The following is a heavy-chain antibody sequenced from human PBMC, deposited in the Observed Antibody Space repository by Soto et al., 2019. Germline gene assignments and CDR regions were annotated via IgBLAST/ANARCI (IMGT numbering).Heavy chain of an antibody. Sequence: GGSLRLSCAASGFTFSSYWMSWVRQAPGKGLEWVANIKQDGSEKYYVDSVKGRFTISRDNAKNSLYLQMNSLRAEDTAVYYCARVPFGDIVVVPAAPTDAFDIWGQGTMVTVSS. J-gene: IGHJ3*02. CDR2: IKQDGSEK. CDR3: ARVPFGDIVVVPAAPTDAFDI. V-gene: IGHV3-7*01. D-gene: IGHD2-2*01. CDR1: GFTFSSYW.